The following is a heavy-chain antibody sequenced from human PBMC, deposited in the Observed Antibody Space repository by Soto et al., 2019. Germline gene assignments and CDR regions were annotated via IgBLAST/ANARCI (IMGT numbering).Heavy chain of an antibody. J-gene: IGHJ6*02. CDR3: ARNLWGYCGTDCYPLDV. CDR2: MYNTGST. Sequence: SETLSLTCTVSGGSISGYYWSWIRQPPGKGLEWIGYMYNTGSTVYNPSFKSRVTISVDTSKNQFSLKLNSVTAADTAVYYCARNLWGYCGTDCYPLDVWGQGTTATV. D-gene: IGHD2-21*02. V-gene: IGHV4-59*01. CDR1: GGSISGYY.